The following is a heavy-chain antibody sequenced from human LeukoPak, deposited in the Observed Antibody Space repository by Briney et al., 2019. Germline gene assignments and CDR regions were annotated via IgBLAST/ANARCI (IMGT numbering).Heavy chain of an antibody. Sequence: GASVKVSCKASGYTFTSYGISWVRQAPRQGLEWMGCISAYNGNTNYAHKLQGRVTMTTDTSTSTAYMELRSLRSDDTAVYYCARAFRTPSDYDFWSGYYNGNWFDPWGQGTLVTVSS. CDR3: ARAFRTPSDYDFWSGYYNGNWFDP. CDR2: ISAYNGNT. D-gene: IGHD3-3*01. V-gene: IGHV1-18*01. J-gene: IGHJ5*02. CDR1: GYTFTSYG.